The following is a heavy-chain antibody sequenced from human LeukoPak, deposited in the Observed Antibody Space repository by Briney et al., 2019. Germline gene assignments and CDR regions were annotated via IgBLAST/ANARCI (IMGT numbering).Heavy chain of an antibody. J-gene: IGHJ4*02. Sequence: ASVKVSCKASGYTFTSYGISWVRQAPGQGLEWMGGIIPIFGTANYAQKFQGRVTITTDESTSTAYMELSSLRSEDTAVYYCARGRKCSSTSCEPFFDYWGQGTLVTVSS. V-gene: IGHV1-69*05. D-gene: IGHD2-2*01. CDR1: GYTFTSYG. CDR3: ARGRKCSSTSCEPFFDY. CDR2: IIPIFGTA.